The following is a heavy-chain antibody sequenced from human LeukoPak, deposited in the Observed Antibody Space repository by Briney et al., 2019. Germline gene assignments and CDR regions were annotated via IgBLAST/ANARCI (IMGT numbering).Heavy chain of an antibody. CDR1: GYTFTGYY. V-gene: IGHV1-2*06. CDR2: INPNSGGT. J-gene: IGHJ4*02. D-gene: IGHD3-3*01. Sequence: GASVKVSCKASGYTFTGYYMHWVRQAPGQGLEWMGRINPNSGGTNYAQKFQGRVTMTRNTSISTAYMELSSLRSEDTAAYYCARGVGARYYDFWSGYYTRRYYFDYWGQGTLVTVSS. CDR3: ARGVGARYYDFWSGYYTRRYYFDY.